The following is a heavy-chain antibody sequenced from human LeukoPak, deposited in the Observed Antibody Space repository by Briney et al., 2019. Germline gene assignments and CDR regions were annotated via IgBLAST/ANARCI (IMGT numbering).Heavy chain of an antibody. Sequence: SETLSLTCTVPGGSIGSYYWSWIRQPPGKGLEWIGYIYYSGSTNYNPSLKSRVTISVDTSKNQFSLKLSSVTPADTAVYYCARGGYYGSGNDFRFDPWGQGTLVTVSS. CDR3: ARGGYYGSGNDFRFDP. D-gene: IGHD3-10*01. V-gene: IGHV4-59*01. CDR2: IYYSGST. CDR1: GGSIGSYY. J-gene: IGHJ5*02.